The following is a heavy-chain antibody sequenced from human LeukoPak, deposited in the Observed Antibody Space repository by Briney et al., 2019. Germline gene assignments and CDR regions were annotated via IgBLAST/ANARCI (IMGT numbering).Heavy chain of an antibody. J-gene: IGHJ6*02. V-gene: IGHV1-2*04. Sequence: ASVKVSCKASGYTFTGYYMHWVRQAPGQGLEWMGWINPNSGGTNYAQKFQGWVTMTRDTSISTAYMELSRLRSDDMAVYYCARDLSAAGTIYYYGMDVWGQGTTVTVSS. D-gene: IGHD6-13*01. CDR2: INPNSGGT. CDR3: ARDLSAAGTIYYYGMDV. CDR1: GYTFTGYY.